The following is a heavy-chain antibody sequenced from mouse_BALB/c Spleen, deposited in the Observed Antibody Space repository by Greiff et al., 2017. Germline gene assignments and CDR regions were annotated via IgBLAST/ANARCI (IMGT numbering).Heavy chain of an antibody. V-gene: IGHV3-6*02. J-gene: IGHJ4*01. Sequence: ESGPGLVKPSQSLSLTCSVTGYSITSGYYWNWIRQFPGNKLEWMGYISYDGSNNYNPSLKNRISITRDTSKNQFFLKLNSVTTEDTATYYCARGWAFHYAMDYWGQGTSVTVSS. CDR3: ARGWAFHYAMDY. D-gene: IGHD2-3*01. CDR1: GYSITSGYY. CDR2: ISYDGSN.